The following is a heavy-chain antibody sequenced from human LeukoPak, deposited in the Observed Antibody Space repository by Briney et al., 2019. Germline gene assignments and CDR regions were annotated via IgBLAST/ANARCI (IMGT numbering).Heavy chain of an antibody. CDR1: EFTFSSYN. CDR3: ARDVVVVVATDSNFDY. J-gene: IGHJ4*02. V-gene: IGHV3-48*04. D-gene: IGHD2-15*01. Sequence: GGSLRLSCAASEFTFSSYNMNWVRQAPGKGLEWVSYISSSSSTIYYADSVKGRFTISRDNAKNSLYLQMNSLRPEDTAVYYCARDVVVVVATDSNFDYWGQGTLVTVSS. CDR2: ISSSSSTI.